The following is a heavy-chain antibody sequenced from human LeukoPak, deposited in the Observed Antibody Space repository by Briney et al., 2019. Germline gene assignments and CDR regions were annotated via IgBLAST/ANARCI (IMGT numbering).Heavy chain of an antibody. CDR2: INPNSGGK. V-gene: IGHV1-2*02. J-gene: IGHJ4*02. CDR3: ARVVGYSSGWSAGY. Sequence: ASVKVSCKASGYTFTGYYMHWVRQAPRQGLEWMGWINPNSGGKNYAQKFQGRVTMTRDTSISTAYMELSRRRSDDTAVYYCARVVGYSSGWSAGYWGQGTLVTVSS. D-gene: IGHD6-19*01. CDR1: GYTFTGYY.